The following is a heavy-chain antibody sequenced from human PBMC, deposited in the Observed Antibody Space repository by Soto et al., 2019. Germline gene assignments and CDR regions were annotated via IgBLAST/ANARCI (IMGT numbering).Heavy chain of an antibody. CDR3: ARGSCCSSVCSHYFGD. CDR1: GYTFPDTY. D-gene: IGHD2-2*03. CDR2: INPTSGGT. V-gene: IGHV1-2*02. Sequence: ASVKVSCKASGYTFPDTYMHWVRHAPGQGLEWMVLINPTSGGTTYAQKFQGRVTMTRDTAISTAYTELSRLRSDDTALYYCARGSCCSSVCSHYFGDWDRGTRVTVVS. J-gene: IGHJ4*02.